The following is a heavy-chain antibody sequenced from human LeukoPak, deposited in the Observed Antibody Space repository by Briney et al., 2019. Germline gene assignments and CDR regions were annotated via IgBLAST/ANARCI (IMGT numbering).Heavy chain of an antibody. CDR1: GGSISSYY. CDR3: ARYDSSVEWNY. V-gene: IGHV4-59*01. D-gene: IGHD3-22*01. CDR2: IYYSGST. J-gene: IGHJ4*02. Sequence: SETLSLTCTVSGGSISSYYWSWIRQPPGKGLEWIGYIYYSGSTNYNPSLKSRVTISVDTSKNQFSLKLSSVTAADTAVYYCARYDSSVEWNYWGQGTLVTVSS.